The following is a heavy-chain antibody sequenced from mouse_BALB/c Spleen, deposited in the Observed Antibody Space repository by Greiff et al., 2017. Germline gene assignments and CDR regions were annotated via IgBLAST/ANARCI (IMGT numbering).Heavy chain of an antibody. CDR2: ISNGGGST. D-gene: IGHD4-1*01. CDR1: GFTFSSYT. J-gene: IGHJ2*01. CDR3: ARRNWDYFDY. V-gene: IGHV5-12-2*01. Sequence: EVKLVESGGGLVQPGGSLKLSCAASGFTFSSYTMSWVRQTPEKRLEWVAYISNGGGSTYYPDTVKGRFTISRDNAKNTLYLQMSSLKSEDTAMYYCARRNWDYFDYWGQGTTLTVSS.